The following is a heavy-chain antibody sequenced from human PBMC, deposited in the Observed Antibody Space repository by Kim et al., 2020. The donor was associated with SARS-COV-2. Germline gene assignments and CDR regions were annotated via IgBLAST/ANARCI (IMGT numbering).Heavy chain of an antibody. J-gene: IGHJ4*02. D-gene: IGHD4-17*01. CDR2: ISSSSSYI. Sequence: GGSLRLSCAASGFTFSSYSMNWVRQAPGKGLEWVSSISSSSSYIYYADSVKGRFTISRDNAKNSLYLQMNSLRAEDTAVYYCARVVGTTVQWSYFDYWGQGTLVTVSS. CDR3: ARVVGTTVQWSYFDY. V-gene: IGHV3-21*01. CDR1: GFTFSSYS.